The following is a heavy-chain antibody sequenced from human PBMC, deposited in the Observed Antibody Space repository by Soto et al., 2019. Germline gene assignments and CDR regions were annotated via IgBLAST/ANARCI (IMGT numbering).Heavy chain of an antibody. CDR1: GFTFSSYG. J-gene: IGHJ4*02. V-gene: IGHV3-30*18. CDR3: AKGSYYYDSSGYYYEGAGHYFDY. D-gene: IGHD3-22*01. Sequence: QVQLVESGGGVVQPGRSLRLSCAASGFTFSSYGMHWVRQAPGKGLEWVAVISYDGSNKYYADSVKGRFTISRDNSKNTLYLQMNSLRAEDTAVYYCAKGSYYYDSSGYYYEGAGHYFDYWGQGTLVTVSS. CDR2: ISYDGSNK.